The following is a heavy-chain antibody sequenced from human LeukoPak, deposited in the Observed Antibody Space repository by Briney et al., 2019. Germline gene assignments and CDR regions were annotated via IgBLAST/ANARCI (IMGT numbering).Heavy chain of an antibody. J-gene: IGHJ3*02. CDR2: INAYNGST. Sequence: ASVKVSCKASGYTFTSYGISWVRQAPGQGLEWMGWINAYNGSTNYAQKLQGRVTMTRDTSISTAYMELSRLRSDDTAVYYCAREGGYSFDTTGYHDAFDIWGQGTVVTVSS. CDR1: GYTFTSYG. V-gene: IGHV1-18*01. CDR3: AREGGYSFDTTGYHDAFDI. D-gene: IGHD3-22*01.